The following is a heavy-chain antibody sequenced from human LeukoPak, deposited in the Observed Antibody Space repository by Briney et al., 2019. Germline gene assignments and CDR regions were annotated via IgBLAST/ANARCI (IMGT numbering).Heavy chain of an antibody. CDR2: IYYSGST. V-gene: IGHV4-59*12. CDR3: ARAPYCTNGVCYNYYYYGMDV. J-gene: IGHJ6*02. CDR1: GGSISSYY. Sequence: PSETLSLTCTVSGGSISSYYWSWIRQPPGKGLEWIGYIYYSGSTNYNPSLKSRVTISVDTSKNQFSLKLSSVTAADTAVYYCARAPYCTNGVCYNYYYYGMDVWGQGTTVTVSS. D-gene: IGHD2-8*01.